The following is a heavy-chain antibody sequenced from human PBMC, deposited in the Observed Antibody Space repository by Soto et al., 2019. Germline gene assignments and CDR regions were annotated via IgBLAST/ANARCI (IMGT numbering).Heavy chain of an antibody. CDR1: GGSFSCYY. Sequence: SETLSLTCAVYGGSFSCYYWSWIRQPPGKGLQWIGQINHSGSASYNPSLKSRVTISVHTSNSQFSLELSSVTAADTAVYYCARGLITGSHYSGGWYYFDSWGQGTQVTAPQ. V-gene: IGHV4-34*01. J-gene: IGHJ4*02. CDR2: INHSGSA. D-gene: IGHD6-19*01. CDR3: ARGLITGSHYSGGWYYFDS.